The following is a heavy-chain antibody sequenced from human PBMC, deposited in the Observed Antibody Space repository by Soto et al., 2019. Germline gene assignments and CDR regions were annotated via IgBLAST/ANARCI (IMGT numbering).Heavy chain of an antibody. CDR3: AKSASAHYGMDV. Sequence: GSLRLSCAASGFTFDDYTMHWVRQAPGKGLEWVSLISWDGGSTYYADSVKGRFTISRDNSKNSLYLQMNSLRTEDTALYYCAKSASAHYGMDVWGQGTTVTVSS. CDR1: GFTFDDYT. V-gene: IGHV3-43*01. CDR2: ISWDGGST. J-gene: IGHJ6*02.